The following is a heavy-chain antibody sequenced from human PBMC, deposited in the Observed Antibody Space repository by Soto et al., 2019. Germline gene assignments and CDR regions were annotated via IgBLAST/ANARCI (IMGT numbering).Heavy chain of an antibody. CDR2: IYWDDDK. V-gene: IGHV2-5*02. D-gene: IGHD4-17*01. J-gene: IGHJ4*02. CDR1: GFSLSSHGVG. Sequence: QITLKESGPTLVKPTQTLTLTCTFSGFSLSSHGVGVGWIRQPPGKALEGLALIYWDDDKRYSPSLKSRLTITKDTSKNKVVLTMTNMGPVDTATYFCAHSDYGDYFDYWGQGTLVTVSS. CDR3: AHSDYGDYFDY.